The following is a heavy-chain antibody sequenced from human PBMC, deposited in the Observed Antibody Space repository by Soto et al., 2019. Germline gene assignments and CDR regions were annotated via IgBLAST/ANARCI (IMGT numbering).Heavy chain of an antibody. D-gene: IGHD6-25*01. J-gene: IGHJ3*02. CDR2: IIPIFGTA. CDR1: GGTFSSYA. CDR3: ARDISGSKAFDI. Sequence: SVKVSCKASGGTFSSYAISWVRQAPGQGLEWMGGIIPIFGTANYAQKFQGRVTITADKSTSTAYMELSSLRSEDTAVYYCARDISGSKAFDIWGQGTMVTVSS. V-gene: IGHV1-69*06.